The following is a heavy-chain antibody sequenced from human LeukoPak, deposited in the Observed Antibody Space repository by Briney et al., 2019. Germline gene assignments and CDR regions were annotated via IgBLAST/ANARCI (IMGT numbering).Heavy chain of an antibody. CDR2: MNPNSGNT. J-gene: IGHJ3*02. D-gene: IGHD4-17*01. V-gene: IGHV1-8*01. Sequence: ASVKVSCKASGYTFTSYDINWVRQATGQGLEWMGWMNPNSGNTGYAQKFQGRVTMTRNTSISTAYMELSSLRSEDTAVYYCARATDTDDAFDIWGQGTMVTVSS. CDR3: ARATDTDDAFDI. CDR1: GYTFTSYD.